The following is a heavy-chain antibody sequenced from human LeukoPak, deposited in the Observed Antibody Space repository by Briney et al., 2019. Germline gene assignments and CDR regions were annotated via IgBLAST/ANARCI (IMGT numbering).Heavy chain of an antibody. V-gene: IGHV4-31*03. CDR3: ARSGYYAFDI. CDR2: IYDNGRT. CDR1: DGSISSCGFS. Sequence: PSETLSLTCTVSDGSISSCGFSWSWVRQHPGKGLEWIGYIYDNGRTKYNSSLKSRLTISVDPSNNQFSLKLTSVTAADTAVYYCARSGYYAFDIWGQGTMVTVSS. D-gene: IGHD3-3*01. J-gene: IGHJ3*02.